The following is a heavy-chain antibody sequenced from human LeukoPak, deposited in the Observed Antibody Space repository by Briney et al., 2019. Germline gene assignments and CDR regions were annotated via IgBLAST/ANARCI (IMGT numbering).Heavy chain of an antibody. Sequence: GASVKISCKASLGTFRSYAISSVRQAPGQGVEWMGGVIPICGTANYAQKFQGRVTITTDESTSTAYMELSSLRSEDTAVYYCARVGDGYNYVDYWGQGTLVTVSS. V-gene: IGHV1-69*05. J-gene: IGHJ4*02. CDR1: LGTFRSYA. CDR3: ARVGDGYNYVDY. CDR2: VIPICGTA. D-gene: IGHD5-24*01.